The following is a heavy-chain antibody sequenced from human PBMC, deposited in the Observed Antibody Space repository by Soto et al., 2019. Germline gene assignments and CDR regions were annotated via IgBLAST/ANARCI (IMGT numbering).Heavy chain of an antibody. Sequence: PGGSLRLSCAASGFTFSSYGMHWVRQAPGKGLEWVAVIWYDGSNKYYADSVKGRFTISRDNSKNTLYLQMNSLRAEDTAVYYCARDWKGVISSGWYGYAFVFWGQGTMVTVSS. J-gene: IGHJ3*01. CDR1: GFTFSSYG. D-gene: IGHD6-19*01. CDR2: IWYDGSNK. V-gene: IGHV3-33*01. CDR3: ARDWKGVISSGWYGYAFVF.